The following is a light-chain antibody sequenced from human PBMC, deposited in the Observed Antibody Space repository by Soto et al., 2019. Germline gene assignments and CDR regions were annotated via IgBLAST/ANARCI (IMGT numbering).Light chain of an antibody. J-gene: IGKJ4*01. Sequence: EIVLTQSPGTLSLSPGERATLSCRASQSVSSSYLVWYQQKPGQAPRLLIYDTSSRATGIPDRFSGSGSGTDFTLTISRLEPEDVATYYCQKYNSAPLTFGGGTKVEIK. CDR2: DTS. CDR3: QKYNSAPLT. V-gene: IGKV3-20*01. CDR1: QSVSSSY.